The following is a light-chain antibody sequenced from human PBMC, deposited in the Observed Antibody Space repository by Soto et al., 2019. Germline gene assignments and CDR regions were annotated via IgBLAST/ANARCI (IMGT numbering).Light chain of an antibody. Sequence: EIVMTQSPATLSVSPGERATPSSRASQSVRSNLAWYQQKPGQAPRLLIYGASTRATGIPARFSGSGSGTEFTLTISSLQSEDFAVYYCQQYSNWYTFGQGTKLEIK. V-gene: IGKV3-15*01. CDR3: QQYSNWYT. CDR2: GAS. J-gene: IGKJ2*01. CDR1: QSVRSN.